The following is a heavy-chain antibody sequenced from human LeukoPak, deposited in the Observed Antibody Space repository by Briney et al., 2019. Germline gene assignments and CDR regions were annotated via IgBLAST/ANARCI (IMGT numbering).Heavy chain of an antibody. Sequence: GESLKISCKGSGYSFTSYWIGWVRQMPGKGLEWMGIIYPGDSDTRYSPSFQGQVTISADKSISTAYPQWSSLKASDTAMYYCARLDIVVVPAATDTTDYGMDVWGQGTTVTVSS. CDR3: ARLDIVVVPAATDTTDYGMDV. J-gene: IGHJ6*02. D-gene: IGHD2-2*01. V-gene: IGHV5-51*01. CDR1: GYSFTSYW. CDR2: IYPGDSDT.